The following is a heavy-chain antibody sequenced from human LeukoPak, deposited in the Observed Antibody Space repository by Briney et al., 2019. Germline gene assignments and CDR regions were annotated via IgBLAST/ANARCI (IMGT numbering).Heavy chain of an antibody. Sequence: GGSLRLSCAASGFTFSSYAMHWVRQAPGKGLEWVAVISYDGSNKYYADSVKGRFTISRDNAENSLYLQMNSLRAEGTALYYCARKRPNYFDYWGQGTLVTVSS. CDR2: ISYDGSNK. J-gene: IGHJ4*02. CDR3: ARKRPNYFDY. CDR1: GFTFSSYA. V-gene: IGHV3-30-3*01.